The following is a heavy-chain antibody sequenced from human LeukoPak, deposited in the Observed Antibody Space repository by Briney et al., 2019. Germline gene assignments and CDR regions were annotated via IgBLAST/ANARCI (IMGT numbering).Heavy chain of an antibody. D-gene: IGHD3-10*01. Sequence: GGSLRLSCAASGFTFSSYTMSWVRQAPGKGLEWVSTITTSDGNTYYADSVKGRFTISRDNSKNTLYLQMNSLRAEDTAVCYCATDITMVRGVSYGMDVWGQGTTVTVSS. CDR1: GFTFSSYT. V-gene: IGHV3-23*01. J-gene: IGHJ6*02. CDR2: ITTSDGNT. CDR3: ATDITMVRGVSYGMDV.